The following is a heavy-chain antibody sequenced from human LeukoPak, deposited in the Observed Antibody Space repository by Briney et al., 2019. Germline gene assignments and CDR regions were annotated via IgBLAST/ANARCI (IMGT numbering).Heavy chain of an antibody. CDR2: ISGSGSRT. D-gene: IGHD3-3*01. V-gene: IGHV3-23*01. Sequence: PGGSLRLSCAASEFTFTSSAMSWVRQAPGKGLEWVSAISGSGSRTYYTDSVKGRFTISRDNSKNTLYLQMNSLRAEDTATYSCAKGPTIFGVVITYSYYYGMDVWGQGTTVTVSS. J-gene: IGHJ6*02. CDR1: EFTFTSSA. CDR3: AKGPTIFGVVITYSYYYGMDV.